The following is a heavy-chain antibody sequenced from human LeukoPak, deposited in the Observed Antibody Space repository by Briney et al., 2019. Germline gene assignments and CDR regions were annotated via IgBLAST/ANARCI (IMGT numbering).Heavy chain of an antibody. J-gene: IGHJ4*02. D-gene: IGHD6-19*01. CDR2: ISGGGGST. Sequence: GGSLRLSCAASGFTFSSYAMSWVRQAPGKGLEWVSAISGGGGSTYFADSVKGRFTISRDNAKNSLYLQMNSLRAEDTAVYYCARSRGAGPGAYFDYWGQGTLITVSS. CDR1: GFTFSSYA. V-gene: IGHV3-23*01. CDR3: ARSRGAGPGAYFDY.